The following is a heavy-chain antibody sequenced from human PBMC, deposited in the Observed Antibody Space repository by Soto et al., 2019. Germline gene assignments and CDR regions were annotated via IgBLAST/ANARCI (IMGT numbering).Heavy chain of an antibody. CDR1: GYTFTSYY. Sequence: QVQLVQSGAEVKKPGASVKVSCKASGYTFTSYYMHWVRQAPGQGLEWMGIINPSGGSTSYAQKFQGRVTMTRDTSTSTVYMELSSMRSEDTAVYYCARAIVVVTAIRNLLGMDVWGQGTTVTVSS. D-gene: IGHD2-21*02. CDR2: INPSGGST. V-gene: IGHV1-46*01. CDR3: ARAIVVVTAIRNLLGMDV. J-gene: IGHJ6*02.